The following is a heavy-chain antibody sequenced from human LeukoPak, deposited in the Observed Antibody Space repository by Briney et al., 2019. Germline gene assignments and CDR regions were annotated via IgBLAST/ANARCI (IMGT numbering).Heavy chain of an antibody. V-gene: IGHV4-39*01. CDR2: IYYSGST. CDR3: ARVSSSWYQLDY. J-gene: IGHJ4*02. CDR1: GGSISSSSYY. Sequence: SETLSLTCTVSGGSISSSSYYWGWIRQPPGKGLEWIGSIYYSGSTYYNPSLKSRVTISVDTSKNQYSLKLSSVTAADTAVYYCARVSSSWYQLDYWGQGTLVTVSS. D-gene: IGHD6-13*01.